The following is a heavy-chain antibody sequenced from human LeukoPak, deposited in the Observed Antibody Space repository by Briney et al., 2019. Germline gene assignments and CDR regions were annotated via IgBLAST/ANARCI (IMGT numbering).Heavy chain of an antibody. CDR1: GGTFSSYA. V-gene: IGHV1-69*13. J-gene: IGHJ3*02. D-gene: IGHD1-26*01. CDR3: ARGHPVGATDAFDI. CDR2: IIPIFGTA. Sequence: ASVKVSCKASGGTFSSYAISWVRQAPGQGLEWMGGIIPIFGTANYAQKFQGRVTITADESTSTAYMELSSLRSEDTAVYYCARGHPVGATDAFDIWGQGTMVTVSS.